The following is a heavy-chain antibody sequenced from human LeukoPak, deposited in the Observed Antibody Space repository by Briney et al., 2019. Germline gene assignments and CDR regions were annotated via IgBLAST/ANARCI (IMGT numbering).Heavy chain of an antibody. CDR2: ISGSGGST. D-gene: IGHD3-22*01. V-gene: IGHV3-23*01. J-gene: IGHJ6*03. Sequence: GGSLRLSCAASGFTFSSYAMSWVRQAPGKGLEWVSAISGSGGSTYSADSVKGRFTISRDNSKNTLFLQMDSLRAEDTAVYYCAKDIRSSGYSDYYYYMDVWGKGATVTVSS. CDR1: GFTFSSYA. CDR3: AKDIRSSGYSDYYYYMDV.